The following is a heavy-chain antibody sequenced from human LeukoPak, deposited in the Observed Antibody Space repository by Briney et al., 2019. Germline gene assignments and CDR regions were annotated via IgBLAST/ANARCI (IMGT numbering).Heavy chain of an antibody. CDR1: GFTFSSYA. V-gene: IGHV3-23*01. D-gene: IGHD5-18*01. CDR2: ISGSGGST. CDR3: AKGRLQLWRSFDT. Sequence: GGSLRLSCAASGFTFSSYAMSWVRQAPGKGLEWVSAISGSGGSTYYADSVKGRFTISRDNSKNTLYLQMNSLRAEDTAVYYRAKGRLQLWRSFDTWGQGTLVTVSS. J-gene: IGHJ4*02.